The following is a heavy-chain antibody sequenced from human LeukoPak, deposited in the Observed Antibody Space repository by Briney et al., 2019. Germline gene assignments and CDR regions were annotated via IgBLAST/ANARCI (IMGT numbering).Heavy chain of an antibody. D-gene: IGHD1-14*01. V-gene: IGHV3-74*01. J-gene: IGHJ1*01. CDR1: GFTFSSYW. Sequence: GGSLRLSCAASGFTFSSYWMHWVRQLPGKGLVWVSRINSDVTSTSYVDSVKGQFTISRDNSKNTLYLQMNSLRAEDTAVYYCAREAEIDAEYFHHWGQGTLVTVSS. CDR3: AREAEIDAEYFHH. CDR2: INSDVTST.